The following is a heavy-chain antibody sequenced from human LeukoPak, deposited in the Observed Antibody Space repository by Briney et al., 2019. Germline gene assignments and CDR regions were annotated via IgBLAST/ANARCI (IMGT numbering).Heavy chain of an antibody. J-gene: IGHJ4*02. CDR3: ARGQGL. V-gene: IGHV3-7*05. Sequence: PGGSLRLSCAAPGFTFRRYWMSWVRQAPGKGLEWVGNINEDESKEYYMDSVKGRFTISRDNAKNSLYLQMNSLRAEDTAVYYCARGQGLWGQGTLVTVSS. CDR2: INEDESKE. CDR1: GFTFRRYW.